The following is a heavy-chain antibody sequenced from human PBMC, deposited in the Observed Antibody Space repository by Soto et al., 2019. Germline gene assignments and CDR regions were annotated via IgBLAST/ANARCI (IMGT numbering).Heavy chain of an antibody. CDR2: ISTYSGNT. CDR1: GGTFSRYT. D-gene: IGHD3-22*01. Sequence: ASVKVSCKASGGTFSRYTLTWVRQAPGQGLEWMGWISTYSGNTSYAQKLQGRVTMTTDTSTSTAYMELRSLRSDDTAVYYCARSHYYYDSSGYYKLNWFDPWGQGTLVTVSS. V-gene: IGHV1-18*01. J-gene: IGHJ5*02. CDR3: ARSHYYYDSSGYYKLNWFDP.